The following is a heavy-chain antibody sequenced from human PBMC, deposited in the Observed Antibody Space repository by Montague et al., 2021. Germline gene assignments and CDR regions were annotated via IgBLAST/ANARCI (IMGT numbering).Heavy chain of an antibody. CDR1: GDSVSSNDAT. CDR2: TYYRSKWYN. V-gene: IGHV6-1*01. D-gene: IGHD5-24*01. Sequence: CAISGDSVSSNDATWNWIRQAPSRGREWLGRTYYRSKWYNEYAIAVKSRITVNPDTSKNQFSLLLNPVTPEDTAVYYCARGWQKRFDPWGQGTLVTVSS. J-gene: IGHJ5*02. CDR3: ARGWQKRFDP.